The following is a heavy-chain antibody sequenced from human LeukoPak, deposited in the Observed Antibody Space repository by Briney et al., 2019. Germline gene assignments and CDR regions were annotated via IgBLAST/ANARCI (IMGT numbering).Heavy chain of an antibody. CDR2: INGDGTIT. J-gene: IGHJ4*02. V-gene: IGHV3-74*01. Sequence: GGSLRLSCAASGFTFRSYWMHWVRQAPGMGLVWLSRINGDGTITSYADSVKGRFTISRDIAKNTLYLQVNSLRAEDTAVYYCVREEYTCGLAFDYWGQGTLVTVSS. D-gene: IGHD3-16*01. CDR3: VREEYTCGLAFDY. CDR1: GFTFRSYW.